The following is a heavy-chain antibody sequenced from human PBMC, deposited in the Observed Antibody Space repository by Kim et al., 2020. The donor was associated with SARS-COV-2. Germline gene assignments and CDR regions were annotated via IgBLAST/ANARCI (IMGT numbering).Heavy chain of an antibody. V-gene: IGHV1-69*01. J-gene: IGHJ6*02. Sequence: NYAQKFQGRVTITADESTSTAYMELSSLRSEDTAVYYCARYYDSSGFMDVWGQGTTVTVSS. CDR3: ARYYDSSGFMDV. D-gene: IGHD3-22*01.